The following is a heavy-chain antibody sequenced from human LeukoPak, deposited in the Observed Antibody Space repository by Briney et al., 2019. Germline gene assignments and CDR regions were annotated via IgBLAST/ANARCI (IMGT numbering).Heavy chain of an antibody. J-gene: IGHJ4*02. CDR3: ASGPRSTIFGVDSYYFDY. CDR2: INPNSGGT. D-gene: IGHD3-3*01. CDR1: GYAFIDYY. V-gene: IGHV1-2*02. Sequence: RASVKVSCKTSGYAFIDYYMYWVRQAPGQGPEWMGWINPNSGGTKSPQKFQGRVTMTRDTSTSTAYLELSSLTSDDTAVYYCASGPRSTIFGVDSYYFDYWGQGTLVTVSS.